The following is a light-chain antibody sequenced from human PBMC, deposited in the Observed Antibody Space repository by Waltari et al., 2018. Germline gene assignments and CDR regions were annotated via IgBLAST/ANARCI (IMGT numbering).Light chain of an antibody. CDR2: KAS. CDR1: RSISRW. Sequence: DIQMTQAPSTLSASVGDRVTITCRASRSISRWLAWYQQKPGKVPNLLIYKASILESGVPSRFSGSGSGSEFTLTISSLQPDDFATYYCQQCDSFPWTFGQGTKVEMK. CDR3: QQCDSFPWT. J-gene: IGKJ1*01. V-gene: IGKV1-5*03.